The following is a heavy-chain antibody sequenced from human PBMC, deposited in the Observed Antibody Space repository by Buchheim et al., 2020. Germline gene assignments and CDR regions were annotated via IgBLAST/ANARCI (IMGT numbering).Heavy chain of an antibody. Sequence: EVQLLESGGGLVLPGGSLRLSCAASGFTLSSYSMSWVRQAPGKGLEWVSGISGSGAHSFYADSAKGRFTISRDNSKNTPYFQMNRLRAEDTAVYYCTKDYGWSYYFAYWGQGTL. CDR2: ISGSGAHS. V-gene: IGHV3-23*01. J-gene: IGHJ4*02. CDR3: TKDYGWSYYFAY. CDR1: GFTLSSYS. D-gene: IGHD4-17*01.